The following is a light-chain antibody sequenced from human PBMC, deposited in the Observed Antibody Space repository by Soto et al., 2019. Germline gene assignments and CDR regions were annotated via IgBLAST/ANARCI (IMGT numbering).Light chain of an antibody. Sequence: QSALTHPASVSGSPGQSITSGCTGTSLDVGGYNYVSWYQQHPGKAPKLMIYEVSNRPSGVSNRFSGSKSGNTASLTISGLQAEDEADYYCSSYTRNSTLVFGGGTKLTVL. J-gene: IGLJ2*01. CDR3: SSYTRNSTLV. CDR1: SLDVGGYNY. CDR2: EVS. V-gene: IGLV2-14*01.